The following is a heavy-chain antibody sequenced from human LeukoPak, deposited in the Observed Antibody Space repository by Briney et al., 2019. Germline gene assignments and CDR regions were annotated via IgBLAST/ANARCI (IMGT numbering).Heavy chain of an antibody. V-gene: IGHV1-69*13. Sequence: SVKVSCKASGDTFSSYAITWVRQAPGQGLEWMGGIIPIFDTSNYAQKFQGRVTFTSDDSTSTAYMELSSLRSEDTAVYYCARLKRGIGAAGTSLRGWFDPWGQGTLVTVSS. D-gene: IGHD6-13*01. CDR1: GDTFSSYA. J-gene: IGHJ5*02. CDR3: ARLKRGIGAAGTSLRGWFDP. CDR2: IIPIFDTS.